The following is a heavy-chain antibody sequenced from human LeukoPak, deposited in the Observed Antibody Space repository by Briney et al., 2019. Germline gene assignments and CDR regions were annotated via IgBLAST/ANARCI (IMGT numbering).Heavy chain of an antibody. V-gene: IGHV4-34*01. J-gene: IGHJ4*02. CDR2: INHSGST. CDR1: GGSFSGYY. D-gene: IGHD3-10*01. CDR3: ARALSEPFYYYGSGIYMGFDY. Sequence: SETLSLTCAVYGGSFSGYYWSWIRQPPGKGLEWIGEINHSGSTNYNPSLKSRVTISVDTSKNQFSLKLSSVTAADTAVYYCARALSEPFYYYGSGIYMGFDYWGQGTLVTVSS.